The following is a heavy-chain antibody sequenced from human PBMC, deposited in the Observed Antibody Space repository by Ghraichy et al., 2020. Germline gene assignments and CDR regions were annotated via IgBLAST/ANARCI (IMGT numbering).Heavy chain of an antibody. Sequence: SVKVSCKASGGTFSSYAISWVRQAPGQGLEWMGGIIPIFGTANYAQKFQGRVTITADKSTSTAYMELSSLRSEDTAVYYCAREPYYYGSGSYYTSFDYWGQGTLVTVSS. CDR2: IIPIFGTA. J-gene: IGHJ4*02. V-gene: IGHV1-69*06. CDR3: AREPYYYGSGSYYTSFDY. CDR1: GGTFSSYA. D-gene: IGHD3-10*01.